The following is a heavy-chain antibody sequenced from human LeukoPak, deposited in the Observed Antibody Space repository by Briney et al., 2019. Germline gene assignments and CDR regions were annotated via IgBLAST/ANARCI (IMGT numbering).Heavy chain of an antibody. D-gene: IGHD2-15*01. Sequence: SQTLSLTCTVSGGSISSGDYYWSWIRQPPGKGLEWIGYTYYSGSTYYNPSLKSRLTISVDTSKNQFSLTLSSVPAADPAVYYCARAPAATNWFDPWGQEPWSPSPQ. CDR3: ARAPAATNWFDP. V-gene: IGHV4-30-4*08. J-gene: IGHJ5*02. CDR2: TYYSGST. CDR1: GGSISSGDYY.